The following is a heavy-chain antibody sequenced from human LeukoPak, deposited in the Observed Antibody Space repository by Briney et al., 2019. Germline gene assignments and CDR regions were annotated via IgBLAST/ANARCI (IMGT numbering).Heavy chain of an antibody. CDR2: IIPIFGTA. D-gene: IGHD2-2*01. Sequence: ASVKVSCKASGGTFSSYAISWVRQAPGQGLEWMGGIIPIFGTANYAQKFQGRVTITADKSASTAYMELSSLRSEDTAVYYCARGVDIVVVPAAYTTTYYYYGMDVWGKGITVTVSS. CDR1: GGTFSSYA. V-gene: IGHV1-69*06. CDR3: ARGVDIVVVPAAYTTTYYYYGMDV. J-gene: IGHJ6*04.